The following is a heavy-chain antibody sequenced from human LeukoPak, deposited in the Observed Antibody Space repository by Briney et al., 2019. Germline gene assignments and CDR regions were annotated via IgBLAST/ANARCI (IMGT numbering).Heavy chain of an antibody. CDR1: GFTFNSYA. V-gene: IGHV3-23*01. Sequence: GGALRLSCAASGFTFNSYAMYWVRQAPGKGLEWISGIFGSGGSPHYADSVKGRFTISRDNSQEIVYLQLDSLRVEDTALYYCGKTTVGYSSGRYPGWPVDYWGQGALVTVSS. J-gene: IGHJ4*02. CDR2: IFGSGGSP. CDR3: GKTTVGYSSGRYPGWPVDY. D-gene: IGHD2-15*01.